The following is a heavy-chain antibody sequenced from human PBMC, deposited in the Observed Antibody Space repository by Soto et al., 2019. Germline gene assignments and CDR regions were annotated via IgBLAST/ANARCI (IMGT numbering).Heavy chain of an antibody. D-gene: IGHD4-17*01. CDR3: AKDQGYGGTDAFDI. CDR2: ISGSGGST. V-gene: IGHV3-23*01. J-gene: IGHJ3*02. Sequence: GGSLRLSCAASGFIVSTSYMSWVRQAPGKGLEWVSAISGSGGSTYYADSVKGRFTISRDNSKNTLYLQMNSLRAEDTAVYYCAKDQGYGGTDAFDIWGQGTMVTVSS. CDR1: GFIVSTSY.